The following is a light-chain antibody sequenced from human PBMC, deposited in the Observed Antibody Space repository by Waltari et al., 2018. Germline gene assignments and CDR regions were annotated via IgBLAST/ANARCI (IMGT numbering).Light chain of an antibody. CDR3: SSQTLDGLVL. CDR2: DVT. CDR1: GSADGPSES. V-gene: IGLV2-14*03. J-gene: IGLJ2*01. Sequence: QSALTQPASVSGSPGQSITIPCSGLGSADGPSESVSWHQHHPDKAPQVIIYDVTHRPSGVSDRFSASKSANTASLTISRLQPEDEADYYCSSQTLDGLVLFGGGTRLTVL.